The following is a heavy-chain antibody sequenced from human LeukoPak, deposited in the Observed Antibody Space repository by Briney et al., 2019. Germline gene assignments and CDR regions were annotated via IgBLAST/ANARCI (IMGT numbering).Heavy chain of an antibody. CDR2: ISYDGSNK. V-gene: IGHV3-30-3*01. CDR1: GFTFSSYA. D-gene: IGHD1-7*01. J-gene: IGHJ4*02. Sequence: RSLRLSCAASGFTFSSYAMHWVRQAPGKGLEWVAVISYDGSNKYYADSVKGRFTISRDNSKNTLYLQMNSLRAEDTAVYYCASTITGTQGDYWGQGTLVTVSS. CDR3: ASTITGTQGDY.